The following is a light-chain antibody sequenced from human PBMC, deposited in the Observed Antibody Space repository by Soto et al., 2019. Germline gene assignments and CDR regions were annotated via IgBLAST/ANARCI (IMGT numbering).Light chain of an antibody. J-gene: IGKJ1*01. CDR2: GSS. V-gene: IGKV3-20*01. CDR1: RSVSSY. Sequence: EIVLTQSPATLSLSPGESATLSCRAIRSVSSYLAWYQHRPGQAPSLLIYGSSSSATGIPDRFSGSGSGTDFTLTISRLEPEDFAVYYCHQYDSWTFGQGTKVDIK. CDR3: HQYDSWT.